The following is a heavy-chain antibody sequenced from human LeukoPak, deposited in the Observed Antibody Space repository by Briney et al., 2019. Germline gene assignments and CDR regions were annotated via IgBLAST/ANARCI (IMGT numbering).Heavy chain of an antibody. CDR2: IHHSGGT. CDR3: ARALMRDCSGDRCPYGYFDL. D-gene: IGHD2-15*01. Sequence: SETLSLTCAVSAYSISSGYYWGWIRQPPGNGLEWIGSIHHSGGTYYNPSLKSRVTISVDTSKNQFSLKLSSVTAADTAVYYCARALMRDCSGDRCPYGYFDLWGRGTLVTVSS. V-gene: IGHV4-38-2*01. J-gene: IGHJ2*01. CDR1: AYSISSGYY.